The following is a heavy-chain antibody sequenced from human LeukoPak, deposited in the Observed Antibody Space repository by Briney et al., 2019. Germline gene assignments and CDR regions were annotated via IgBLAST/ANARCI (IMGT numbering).Heavy chain of an antibody. CDR3: ARLPCGSNCYSDY. CDR1: GGSISSYY. J-gene: IGHJ4*02. Sequence: SETLSLTCTVSGGSISSYYWSWIRQPPGKGLEWIGYIYYSGSTNYNPSLKSRVTISVDTSKNQFSLKLSSVTAADTAVYYCARLPCGSNCYSDYWGQGTLVTVSS. V-gene: IGHV4-59*08. D-gene: IGHD2-21*02. CDR2: IYYSGST.